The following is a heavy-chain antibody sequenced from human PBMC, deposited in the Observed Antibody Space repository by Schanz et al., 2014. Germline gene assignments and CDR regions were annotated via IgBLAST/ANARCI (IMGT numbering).Heavy chain of an antibody. D-gene: IGHD5-12*01. J-gene: IGHJ4*02. CDR3: ARDRPSGYALDF. V-gene: IGHV3-66*02. CDR1: GFTVSNNY. Sequence: EVQLGESGGGLVQPGGSLRLSCAASGFTVSNNYMSWVRQPPGKGLEWVSVLYNNGAAYYADSVKGRFTISRDNSKKTLYVQMNSLRAEDTAVYYCARDRPSGYALDFWGQGTLVTVSS. CDR2: LYNNGAA.